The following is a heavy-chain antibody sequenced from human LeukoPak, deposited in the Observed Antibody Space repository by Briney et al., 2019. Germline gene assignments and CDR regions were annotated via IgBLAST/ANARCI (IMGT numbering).Heavy chain of an antibody. CDR1: GFTFSDYY. CDR2: ISSSGSTI. V-gene: IGHV3-11*01. CDR3: ASSAPIVVDYNWFDP. J-gene: IGHJ5*02. Sequence: GGSLRLSCAASGFTFSDYYTSWIRQAPGKGLEWVSYISSSGSTIYYADSMKGRFTISRDNAKNSLYLQMNSLRAEDTAVYYCASSAPIVVDYNWFDPWGQGTLVTVSS. D-gene: IGHD3-22*01.